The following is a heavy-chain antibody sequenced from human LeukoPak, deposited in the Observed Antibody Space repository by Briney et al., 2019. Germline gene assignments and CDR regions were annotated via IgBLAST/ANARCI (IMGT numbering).Heavy chain of an antibody. CDR2: IYHSGST. V-gene: IGHV4-4*02. J-gene: IGHJ4*02. CDR1: GGSISSSNW. Sequence: SGTLSLTCAVSGGSISSSNWWSWVRQPPGKGLEWIGEIYHSGSTNYHNPSLKSRVSMSVDTSKNQFSLKLSSVTAADTAVYYCARVSTGYSSSWGFDYWGQGTLVTVSS. D-gene: IGHD6-13*01. CDR3: ARVSTGYSSSWGFDY.